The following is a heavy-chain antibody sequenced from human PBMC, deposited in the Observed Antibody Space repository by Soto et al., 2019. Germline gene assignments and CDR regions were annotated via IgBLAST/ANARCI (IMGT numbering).Heavy chain of an antibody. CDR2: IIPIFWTA. Sequence: QVQLVQSGAEAKKPGSSVKVSCKASGGTFSSYAISWVRQAPGPGLEWMGGIIPIFWTANYAQKFQGRVTITAAESTSTAYMELSSMGSGDTAVYYCAKLVVAGHFDLCGRVTRVTVAS. CDR1: GGTFSSYA. CDR3: AKLVVAGHFDL. J-gene: IGHJ2*01. D-gene: IGHD2-15*01. V-gene: IGHV1-69*12.